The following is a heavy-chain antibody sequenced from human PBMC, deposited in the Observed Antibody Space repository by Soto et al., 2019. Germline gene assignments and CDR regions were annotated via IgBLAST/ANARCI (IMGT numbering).Heavy chain of an antibody. Sequence: SVKVSCKASGGTFSSYAISWVRQAPGQGLEWMGGIIPIFGTANYAQKFQGRVTITADESTSTAYMELSSLRSEDTAVYYCARARITMTVVVIIDAFDIWGQGTMVTVSS. CDR1: GGTFSSYA. V-gene: IGHV1-69*13. D-gene: IGHD3-22*01. CDR2: IIPIFGTA. CDR3: ARARITMTVVVIIDAFDI. J-gene: IGHJ3*02.